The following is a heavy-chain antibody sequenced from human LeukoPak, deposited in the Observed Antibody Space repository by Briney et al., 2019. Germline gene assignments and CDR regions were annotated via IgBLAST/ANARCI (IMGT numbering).Heavy chain of an antibody. CDR3: ARGPVVAYYYYYGMDV. CDR2: ISYDGSNK. V-gene: IGHV3-30*03. D-gene: IGHD2-15*01. Sequence: GGSLRLSCAASGFTFSSYGMHWVRQAPGKGLEWVAVISYDGSNKYYADSVKGRFTISRDNSKNTLYLQMNSLRGEDTAVYYCARGPVVAYYYYYGMDVWGQGTTVTVSS. J-gene: IGHJ6*02. CDR1: GFTFSSYG.